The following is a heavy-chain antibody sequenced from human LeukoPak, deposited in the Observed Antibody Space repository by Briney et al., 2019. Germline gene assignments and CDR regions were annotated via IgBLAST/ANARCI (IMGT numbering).Heavy chain of an antibody. V-gene: IGHV3-7*01. Sequence: GGSLRLSCAASGFTFSSYWMSWVRQAPGKGLEWLANIKQDGSEKYYVDSVKGRFTISRDNAKNSLYLRVNSLRAEDTAVYYCARNQRRLDYWGQGTLVTVSS. CDR3: ARNQRRLDY. CDR1: GFTFSSYW. CDR2: IKQDGSEK. J-gene: IGHJ4*02. D-gene: IGHD1-14*01.